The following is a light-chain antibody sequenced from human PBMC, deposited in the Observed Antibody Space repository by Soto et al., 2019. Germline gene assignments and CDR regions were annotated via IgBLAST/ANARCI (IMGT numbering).Light chain of an antibody. J-gene: IGKJ4*01. CDR2: AAS. CDR1: QGISTC. CDR3: QQANSFPRT. Sequence: DIQMTQSPASVSASISDRVTITSRASQGISTCLAWNQHKPGKDPKLLIYAASSLQSGFPSRFSGSGSGTDFTLTISRLQPEDFATYYCQQANSFPRTCGGWTKVEI. V-gene: IGKV1-12*01.